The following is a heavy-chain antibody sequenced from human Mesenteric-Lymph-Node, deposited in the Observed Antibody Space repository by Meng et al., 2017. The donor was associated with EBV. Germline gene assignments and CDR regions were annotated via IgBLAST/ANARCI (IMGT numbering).Heavy chain of an antibody. V-gene: IGHV3-74*01. CDR1: GFTFSSYA. J-gene: IGHJ4*02. Sequence: VHLAEAGGGLVQPGGSLRLSCAASGFTFSSYAMHWVRQAPGKGRVWVSRIYSDGATTGYADSVKGRFTISRDNAKKTLYLQMNSLRAEDTAVYYCAREVGGPGYWGQGTLVTVSS. CDR3: AREVGGPGY. CDR2: IYSDGATT. D-gene: IGHD3-16*01.